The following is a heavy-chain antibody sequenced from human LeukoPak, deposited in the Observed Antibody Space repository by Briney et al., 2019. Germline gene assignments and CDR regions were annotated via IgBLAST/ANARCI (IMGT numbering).Heavy chain of an antibody. CDR3: ARQISGVTGWFDY. CDR2: IYYSGST. J-gene: IGHJ4*02. CDR1: GGSISSGGYY. D-gene: IGHD1-26*01. Sequence: PLQTLSLTCTVSGGSISSGGYYWSWIRQHPGKGLEWIGYIYYSGSTNHNPSLKSRVTISVDTPKSQFSLKLSSVTAADTAVYYCARQISGVTGWFDYWGQGTLVTVSS. V-gene: IGHV4-61*08.